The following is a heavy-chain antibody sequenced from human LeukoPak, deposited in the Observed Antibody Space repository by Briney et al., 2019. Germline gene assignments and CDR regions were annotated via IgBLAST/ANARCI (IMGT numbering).Heavy chain of an antibody. CDR3: ARMIGDDAFDI. D-gene: IGHD3-22*01. Sequence: PSETLSLTCTVSGGSISSSSHYWGWIRQPPGEGLEWIGTIYYSGTTYYNPSLKSRVTISVDTSRNQFSLKLSSVTATDTAVYYCARMIGDDAFDIWGQGTMVTVSS. V-gene: IGHV4-39*01. CDR2: IYYSGTT. CDR1: GGSISSSSHY. J-gene: IGHJ3*02.